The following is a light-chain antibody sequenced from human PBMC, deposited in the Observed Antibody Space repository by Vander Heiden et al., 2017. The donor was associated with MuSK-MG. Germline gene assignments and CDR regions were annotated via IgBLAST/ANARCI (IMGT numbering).Light chain of an antibody. CDR3: FSYAGSYTWV. J-gene: IGLJ3*02. V-gene: IGLV2-11*01. Sequence: SPLTQPRSVSGAISCTGTSSDVGGYNYVSWYQQHPGKAPKFMIYDVTKRPSGVPDRFSGSKSGNTASLTISGLQAEDEADYYCFSYAGSYTWVFGGGTKLTVL. CDR2: DVT. CDR1: SSDVGGYNY.